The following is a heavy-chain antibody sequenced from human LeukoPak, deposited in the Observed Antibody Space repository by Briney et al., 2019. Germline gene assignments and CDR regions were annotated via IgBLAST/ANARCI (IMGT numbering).Heavy chain of an antibody. J-gene: IGHJ2*01. Sequence: PSETLSLTCTVSGGSITNYYWSWIRQPPGKGLEWIGYIYYSGSTNYNPSLKSRVTISVDTSKNQFSLKLSSVTAADTAVYYCARDGSHDRGPHWYFDLWGRGTLVTVSS. CDR3: ARDGSHDRGPHWYFDL. D-gene: IGHD3-10*01. V-gene: IGHV4-59*01. CDR2: IYYSGST. CDR1: GGSITNYY.